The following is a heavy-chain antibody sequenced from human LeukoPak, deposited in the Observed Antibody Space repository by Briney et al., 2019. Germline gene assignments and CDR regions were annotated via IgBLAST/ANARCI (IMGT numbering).Heavy chain of an antibody. V-gene: IGHV7-4-1*02. CDR3: ARDSSSLRYYYYYMDV. CDR2: INTNTGNP. D-gene: IGHD6-6*01. CDR1: GYTFSSFG. Sequence: GASVKVSCKASGYTFSSFGISWARQAPGQGLEWMGWINTNTGNPTYAQGFTGRFVFSLDTSVSTAYLQISSLKAEDTAVYYCARDSSSLRYYYYYMDVWGKGTTVTVSS. J-gene: IGHJ6*03.